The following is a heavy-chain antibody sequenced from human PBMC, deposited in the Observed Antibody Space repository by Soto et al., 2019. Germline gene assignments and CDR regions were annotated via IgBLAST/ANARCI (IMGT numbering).Heavy chain of an antibody. CDR3: ARDDSNYGGGPYSYGMDV. Sequence: QVQLVQSGAEVKKPGSSVKVSCKASGGTFSSYAISWVRQAPGQGLEWMGGIIPIFGTANYAQKFQGRVTITAAESTSTAYMELRSLRSEDTAVYYCARDDSNYGGGPYSYGMDVWGQGTTVTVSS. CDR2: IIPIFGTA. CDR1: GGTFSSYA. V-gene: IGHV1-69*12. D-gene: IGHD4-4*01. J-gene: IGHJ6*02.